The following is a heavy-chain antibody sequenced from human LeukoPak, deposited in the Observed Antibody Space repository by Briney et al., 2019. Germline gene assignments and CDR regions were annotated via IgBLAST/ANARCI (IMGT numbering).Heavy chain of an antibody. CDR1: GFTFSSHW. CDR3: ASDSSGYFGP. D-gene: IGHD3-22*01. V-gene: IGHV3-74*03. CDR2: INGDGSNT. J-gene: IGHJ5*02. Sequence: GGSLRLSCAASGFTFSSHWMHWVRQAPGKGLVWVSRINGDGSNTTYADSVKGRFTISRDNAKNSVYLEMNSLRAEDTAVYYCASDSSGYFGPWGQGTLVTVSS.